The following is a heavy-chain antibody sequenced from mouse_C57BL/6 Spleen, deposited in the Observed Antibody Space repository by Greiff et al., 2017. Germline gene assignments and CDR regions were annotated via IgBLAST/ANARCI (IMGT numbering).Heavy chain of an antibody. CDR1: GYTFTDYE. CDR3: TRSGGYGDYAMDY. CDR2: IDPETGGT. J-gene: IGHJ4*01. D-gene: IGHD2-2*01. Sequence: VQLQQSGAELVRPGASVTLSCKASGYTFTDYEMHWVKQTPVHGLEWIGAIDPETGGTASNQKFKGKAILTADKSSSTAYMELRSLTSEDSAVYFCTRSGGYGDYAMDYWGQGTSVTVSS. V-gene: IGHV1-15*01.